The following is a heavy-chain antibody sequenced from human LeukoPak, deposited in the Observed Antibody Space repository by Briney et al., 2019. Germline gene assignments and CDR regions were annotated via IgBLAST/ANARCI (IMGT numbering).Heavy chain of an antibody. D-gene: IGHD6-6*01. J-gene: IGHJ4*02. V-gene: IGHV3-23*01. CDR2: ISGSGGST. CDR1: GFTFSSYA. CDR3: AKARGEYSSSSQVY. Sequence: GSLRLSCAASGFTFSSYAMSWVRQAPGKGLEWVSAISGSGGSTYYADSVKGRFTISRDNSKNTLYLQMNSLRAEDTAVYYCAKARGEYSSSSQVYWGQGTLVTVSS.